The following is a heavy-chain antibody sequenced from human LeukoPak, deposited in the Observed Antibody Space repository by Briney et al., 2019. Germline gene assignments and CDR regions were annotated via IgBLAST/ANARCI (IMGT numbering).Heavy chain of an antibody. CDR2: IYHSGST. D-gene: IGHD4-17*01. Sequence: SETLSLTCTVPGGSISSSSYYWGWIRQPPGKGLEWIGSIYHSGSTYYNPSLKSRVTISVDTSKNQFSLKLRSVTAADTAVYYCARDPLGDYPDYWGQGTLVTVSS. CDR3: ARDPLGDYPDY. J-gene: IGHJ4*02. V-gene: IGHV4-39*07. CDR1: GGSISSSSYY.